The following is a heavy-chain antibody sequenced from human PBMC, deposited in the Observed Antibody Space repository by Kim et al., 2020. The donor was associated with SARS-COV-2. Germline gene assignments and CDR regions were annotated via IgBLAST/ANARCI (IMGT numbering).Heavy chain of an antibody. CDR2: AYYSGNT. V-gene: IGHV4-39*01. D-gene: IGHD6-19*01. CDR3: ARHKRYSSGWYVAFYY. Sequence: SETLSLTCTVSGGSLSSSSYYWGWICQPPGKGLEWIGTAYYSGNTYYNPSLKSRVTISVDTSKNQFSLKLGSVTAADTAVYYCARHKRYSSGWYVAFYY. CDR1: GGSLSSSSYY. J-gene: IGHJ6*01.